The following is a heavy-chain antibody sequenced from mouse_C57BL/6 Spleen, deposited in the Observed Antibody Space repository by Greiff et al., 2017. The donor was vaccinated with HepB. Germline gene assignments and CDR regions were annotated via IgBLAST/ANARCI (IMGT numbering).Heavy chain of an antibody. CDR2: ISDGGSYT. V-gene: IGHV5-4*01. Sequence: EVQLVESGGGLVKPGGSLKLSCAASGFTFSSYAMSWVRQTPEKRLEWVATISDGGSYTYYPDNVKGRFTISRDNAKNNLYLQMSHLKSEDTAMYYCARDHYYGSNRYFDVWGTGTTVTVSS. J-gene: IGHJ1*03. CDR3: ARDHYYGSNRYFDV. CDR1: GFTFSSYA. D-gene: IGHD1-1*01.